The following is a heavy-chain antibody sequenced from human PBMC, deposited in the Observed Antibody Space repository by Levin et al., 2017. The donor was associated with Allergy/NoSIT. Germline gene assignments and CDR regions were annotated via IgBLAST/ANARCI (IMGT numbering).Heavy chain of an antibody. Sequence: GESLKISCAASGFTFSSYDMHWVRQATGKGLEWVSAIGTAGDTYYPGSVKGRFTISRENAKNSLYLQMNSLRAGDTAVYYCVAVAGGLGSPYYFDYWGQGTLVTVSS. CDR3: VAVAGGLGSPYYFDY. CDR2: IGTAGDT. D-gene: IGHD6-19*01. V-gene: IGHV3-13*01. J-gene: IGHJ4*02. CDR1: GFTFSSYD.